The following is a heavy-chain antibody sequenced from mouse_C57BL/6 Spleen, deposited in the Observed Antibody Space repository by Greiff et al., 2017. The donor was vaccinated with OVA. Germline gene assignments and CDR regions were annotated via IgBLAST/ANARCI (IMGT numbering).Heavy chain of an antibody. CDR1: GYTFTDYN. Sequence: VQLKESGPELVKPGASVKIPCKASGYTFTDYNMDWVKQSHGKSLEWIGDINPNNGGTIYNQKFKGKATLTVDKSSSTAYMELRSLTSEDTAVYYCARTRDSHYYAMDYWGQGTSVTVSS. V-gene: IGHV1-18*01. J-gene: IGHJ4*01. CDR2: INPNNGGT. CDR3: ARTRDSHYYAMDY.